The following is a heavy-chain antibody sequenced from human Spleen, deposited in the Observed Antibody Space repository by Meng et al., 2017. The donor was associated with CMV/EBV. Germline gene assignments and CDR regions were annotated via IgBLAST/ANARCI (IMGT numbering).Heavy chain of an antibody. CDR1: GFTFSSYW. CDR3: ARDRVAAAGYFDY. D-gene: IGHD6-13*01. V-gene: IGHV3-7*01. Sequence: GESLKISCAASGFTFSSYWMSWVRQAPGKGLEWVANIKQDGSEKYYVDSVKGRFTISRDNAKNSLYLQMNSLRAEDTAVYYCARDRVAAAGYFDYWGQGTTVTVSS. CDR2: IKQDGSEK. J-gene: IGHJ4*02.